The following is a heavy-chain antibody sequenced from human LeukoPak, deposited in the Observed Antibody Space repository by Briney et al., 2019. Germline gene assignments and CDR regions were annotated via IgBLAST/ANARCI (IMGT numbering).Heavy chain of an antibody. J-gene: IGHJ5*02. CDR2: IYYSGST. Sequence: PSETLSLTCTVSGGSISSSSYYWGWIRQPPGKGVEWIGSIYYSGSTYYNPSLKSRVTISVDTSKNQFSLKLSSVTAADTAVYYCARLWQNWFDPWGQGTLVTVSS. V-gene: IGHV4-39*01. CDR1: GGSISSSSYY. CDR3: ARLWQNWFDP.